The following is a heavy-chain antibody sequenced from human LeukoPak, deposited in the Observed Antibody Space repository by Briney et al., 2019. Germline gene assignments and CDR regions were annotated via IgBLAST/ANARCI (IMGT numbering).Heavy chain of an antibody. J-gene: IGHJ6*02. V-gene: IGHV1-3*01. CDR1: GFAFTSYA. CDR3: ARGGLTMIVVVNSMDV. CDR2: INAGNGNT. D-gene: IGHD3-22*01. Sequence: PGRSLRLSCAASGFAFTSYAMHWVRQAPGQRLEWMRWINAGNGNTKYSQKFQGRVTITRDTSASTAYMELSSLRSEDTAVYYCARGGLTMIVVVNSMDVWGQGTTVTVSS.